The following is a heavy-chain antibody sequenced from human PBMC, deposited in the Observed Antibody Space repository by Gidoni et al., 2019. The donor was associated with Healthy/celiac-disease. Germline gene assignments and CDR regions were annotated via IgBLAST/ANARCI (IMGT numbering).Heavy chain of an antibody. CDR3: ARLRDYYYYMDV. CDR2: IYYSGST. V-gene: IGHV4-39*01. J-gene: IGHJ6*03. Sequence: QLQLQESGPGLVKPSETLSLTCTVSGGSISSRSYYWGWIRQPPGKGLEWIGSIYYSGSTYYNPSLKSRVTISVDTSKNQFSLKLSSVTAADTAVYYCARLRDYYYYMDVWGKGTTVTVSS. CDR1: GGSISSRSYY.